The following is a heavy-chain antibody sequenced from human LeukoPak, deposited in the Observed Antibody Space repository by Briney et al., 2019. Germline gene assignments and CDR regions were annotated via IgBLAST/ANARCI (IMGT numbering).Heavy chain of an antibody. D-gene: IGHD6-6*01. J-gene: IGHJ6*03. V-gene: IGHV3-23*01. CDR1: GFTFSSYA. CDR3: AKTRKQLGGNYYYYMDV. CDR2: ISGSGGST. Sequence: NPGGSLRLSCAASGFTFSSYAMSWVRQAPGKGLEWVSAISGSGGSTYYADSVKGRFTISRDNSKNTLYLQMNSLRAEDTAVYYCAKTRKQLGGNYYYYMDVWGKGTTVTVSS.